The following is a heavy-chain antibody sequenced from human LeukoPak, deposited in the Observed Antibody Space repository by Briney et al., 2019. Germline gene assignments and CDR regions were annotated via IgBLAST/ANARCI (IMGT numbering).Heavy chain of an antibody. J-gene: IGHJ4*02. CDR1: GFTFSDYY. Sequence: GGSLRLSCAASGFTFSDYYMSWIRQPPGKGLEWVSYISSSGSTIYYADSVKGRFTISRDNAKNSLYLQMNSLRAEDTAVYYCARDNDSRDPPHFDYWGQGTLVTVSS. V-gene: IGHV3-11*01. D-gene: IGHD3-16*01. CDR3: ARDNDSRDPPHFDY. CDR2: ISSSGSTI.